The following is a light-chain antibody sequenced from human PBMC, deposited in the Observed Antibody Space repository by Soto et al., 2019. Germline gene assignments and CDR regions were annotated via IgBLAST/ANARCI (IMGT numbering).Light chain of an antibody. V-gene: IGKV3-15*01. CDR1: QSVSSN. Sequence: EIVMTQSPATLSVSPGERATLFCRASQSVSSNLAWYQQKPGQAPRLLIYGASTRATGIPARFSGSGSGTEFTLTISSLQSEDFAVYYCQQYNNWLPLTFGGGTKVEIK. J-gene: IGKJ4*01. CDR2: GAS. CDR3: QQYNNWLPLT.